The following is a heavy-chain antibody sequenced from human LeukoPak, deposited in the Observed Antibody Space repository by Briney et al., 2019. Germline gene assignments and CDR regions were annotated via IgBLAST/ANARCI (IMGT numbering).Heavy chain of an antibody. J-gene: IGHJ4*02. CDR2: ISSSGSTL. CDR3: ARIYYTTVGGPR. Sequence: PGGSLRLSCAASGFTFSNYEMNWVRQAPGKGLEWVSCISSSGSTLSYADSVKGRFTISRDNAKNSLYLQMNSLRAEDTAVYYCARIYYTTVGGPRWGQGTLVTVSS. D-gene: IGHD3-22*01. CDR1: GFTFSNYE. V-gene: IGHV3-48*03.